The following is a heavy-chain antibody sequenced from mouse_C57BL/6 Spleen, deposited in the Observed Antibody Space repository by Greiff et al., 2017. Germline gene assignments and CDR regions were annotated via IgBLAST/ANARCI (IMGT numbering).Heavy chain of an antibody. V-gene: IGHV1-55*01. D-gene: IGHD1-1*01. J-gene: IGHJ1*03. CDR3: ARGIYYYGSSLWYFDV. CDR2: IYPGSGST. Sequence: QVQLQQPGAELVKPGASVKMSCKASGYTFTSYWITWVKQRPGQGLEWIGDIYPGSGSTNYNEKFKSKATLTVDTSSSTASMQLSRLTSEDSAVYYFARGIYYYGSSLWYFDVWGTGTTVTVSS. CDR1: GYTFTSYW.